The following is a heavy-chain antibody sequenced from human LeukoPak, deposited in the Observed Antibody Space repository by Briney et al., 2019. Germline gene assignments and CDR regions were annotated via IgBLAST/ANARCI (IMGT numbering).Heavy chain of an antibody. V-gene: IGHV3-30*02. CDR3: AKDLLVSSSSPIDAFDI. J-gene: IGHJ3*02. CDR2: IRYDGSNK. CDR1: GFTFSSYG. D-gene: IGHD6-6*01. Sequence: GGSLRLSCAASGFTFSSYGMHWVRQAPGKGLEWVAFIRYDGSNKYYADSVKGRFTISRDNSKNTLYLQMNSLRAEDTAVYYCAKDLLVSSSSPIDAFDIWGQGTMVTVSS.